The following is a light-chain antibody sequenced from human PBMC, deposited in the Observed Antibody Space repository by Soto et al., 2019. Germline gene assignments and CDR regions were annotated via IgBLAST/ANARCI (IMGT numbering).Light chain of an antibody. CDR3: QQYGSSPLR. Sequence: EIVLTQSPGTLSLSPGERATLSCRASQSVNNNYLAWYQQKPGQAPRLLIYGASSRATGIPDRFSGSGSGTDVTLTISRLEPEDFAVYYCQQYGSSPLRFGGGTKVEI. V-gene: IGKV3-20*01. CDR1: QSVNNNY. J-gene: IGKJ4*01. CDR2: GAS.